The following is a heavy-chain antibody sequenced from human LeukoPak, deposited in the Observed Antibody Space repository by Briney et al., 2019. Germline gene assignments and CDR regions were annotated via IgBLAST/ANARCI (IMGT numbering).Heavy chain of an antibody. Sequence: SETLSLTCTVSGGSVRRGNYYWTWIRQPAGSGLEWIGRIYTSGTTDYNPSLRTRVTISVDASRNQFSLNLSSVTAADTAVYYCARWTGSVTARNYYYYMDVWGEGTTVTVSS. V-gene: IGHV4-61*02. CDR2: IYTSGTT. CDR1: GGSVRRGNYY. D-gene: IGHD6-6*01. J-gene: IGHJ6*03. CDR3: ARWTGSVTARNYYYYMDV.